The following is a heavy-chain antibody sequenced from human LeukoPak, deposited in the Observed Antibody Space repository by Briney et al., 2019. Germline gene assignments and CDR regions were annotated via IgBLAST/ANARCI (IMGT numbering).Heavy chain of an antibody. CDR2: MSSDNGNT. V-gene: IGHV1-18*01. J-gene: IGHJ6*03. Sequence: ASVKVSCKTSGHSINTFGITWVRQAPGQGLEWIGWMSSDNGNTNYADKFQGRVTITRDTSRTTAYMELRSLRSDDTAVYFCANVAKGRYFFYYMDVWGAGTTVNVSS. CDR1: GHSINTFG. CDR3: ANVAKGRYFFYYMDV. D-gene: IGHD5-12*01.